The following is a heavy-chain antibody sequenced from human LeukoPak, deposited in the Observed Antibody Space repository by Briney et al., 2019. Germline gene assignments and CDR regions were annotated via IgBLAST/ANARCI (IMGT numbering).Heavy chain of an antibody. CDR3: ASESGPYSSSWIDY. CDR2: IWYDGSNK. V-gene: IGHV3-30*02. J-gene: IGHJ4*02. D-gene: IGHD6-13*01. Sequence: PGGSLRLSCAAPGLPFSSFGMHWLRQAPGKGLEWVAFIWYDGSNKYYADSVKGRFTISRDNSKNTLYLQMNSLRAEDTAVYYCASESGPYSSSWIDYWGQGTLVTVSS. CDR1: GLPFSSFG.